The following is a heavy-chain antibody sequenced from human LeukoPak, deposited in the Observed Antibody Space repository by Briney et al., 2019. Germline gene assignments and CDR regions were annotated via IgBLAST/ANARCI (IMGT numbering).Heavy chain of an antibody. D-gene: IGHD3-10*01. Sequence: GGSLRLSCAASGFTFDDYAMHWVRQAPGKGLEWVSGISWNSGSIGYADSVKGRFTISRDNAKNSLYLQMNSLRAEDTALYYCAKDGGPGSYYTPNYYYYYMDVWGRGTTVTISS. J-gene: IGHJ6*03. CDR1: GFTFDDYA. CDR3: AKDGGPGSYYTPNYYYYYMDV. V-gene: IGHV3-9*01. CDR2: ISWNSGSI.